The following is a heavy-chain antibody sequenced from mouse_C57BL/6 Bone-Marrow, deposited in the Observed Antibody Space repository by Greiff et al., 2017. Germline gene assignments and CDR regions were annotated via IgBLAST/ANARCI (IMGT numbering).Heavy chain of an antibody. CDR3: AERSNYVFYAMDY. Sequence: VQLQQSGPELVKPGASVKISCKASGYTFTDYYINWVKQRPGQGLEWIGWIFPGSGSTYYNEKFKGKATLTVDKSSSTAYMLLSSLTSEDSAVYFCAERSNYVFYAMDYWGQGTSVTVSS. CDR2: IFPGSGST. J-gene: IGHJ4*01. CDR1: GYTFTDYY. D-gene: IGHD2-5*01. V-gene: IGHV1-75*01.